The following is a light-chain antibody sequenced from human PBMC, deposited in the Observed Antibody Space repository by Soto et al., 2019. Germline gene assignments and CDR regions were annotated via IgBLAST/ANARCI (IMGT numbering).Light chain of an antibody. CDR2: GAS. CDR1: QSVSSN. CDR3: QQYNNWPRT. Sequence: EIVMTQSPATLSVSPGERATLSCRASQSVSSNLAWYQQKPGQAPRLLIYGASTRATGIPARFSGSGSGTEFTLTISSLQSEDCAVYYCQQYNNWPRTFGQGTKVEL. J-gene: IGKJ1*01. V-gene: IGKV3-15*01.